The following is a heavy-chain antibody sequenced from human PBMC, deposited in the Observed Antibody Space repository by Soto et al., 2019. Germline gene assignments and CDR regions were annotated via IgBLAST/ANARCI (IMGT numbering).Heavy chain of an antibody. Sequence: GASVKVSCKASGYTFTGYYMHWVRQAPGQGLEWMGWINPNSGGTNYAQKFQGWVTMTRDTSISTAYMELSRLRSDDTAVYYCARGYCSGGSCRGAFDIWGQGTMVTV. D-gene: IGHD2-15*01. CDR2: INPNSGGT. V-gene: IGHV1-2*04. CDR3: ARGYCSGGSCRGAFDI. J-gene: IGHJ3*02. CDR1: GYTFTGYY.